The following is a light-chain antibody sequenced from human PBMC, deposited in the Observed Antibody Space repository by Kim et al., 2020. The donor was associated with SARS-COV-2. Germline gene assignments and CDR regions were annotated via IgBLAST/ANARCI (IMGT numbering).Light chain of an antibody. Sequence: GQSITISCTGTISNLGSYNYVSWHQQHPGKAPKLMIYDVNKRPSGISSRFSGSKSGSTASLTISGLQSEDEADYYCSSFTTRSTLVFGGGTKVTVL. CDR1: ISNLGSYNY. CDR2: DVN. V-gene: IGLV2-14*03. J-gene: IGLJ3*02. CDR3: SSFTTRSTLV.